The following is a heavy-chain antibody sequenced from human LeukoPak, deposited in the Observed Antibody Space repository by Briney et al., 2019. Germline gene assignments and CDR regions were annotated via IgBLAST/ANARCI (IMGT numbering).Heavy chain of an antibody. CDR2: IIPILGIA. V-gene: IGHV1-69*04. J-gene: IGHJ4*02. Sequence: VKVXCKXSGGTFSSYAISWVRQAPGQGLEWMGRIIPILGIANYAQKFQGRVTITADKSTSTAYMEPSSLRSEDTAVYYCARVPAGDYGGNPFDYWGQGTLVTVSS. CDR1: GGTFSSYA. CDR3: ARVPAGDYGGNPFDY. D-gene: IGHD4-23*01.